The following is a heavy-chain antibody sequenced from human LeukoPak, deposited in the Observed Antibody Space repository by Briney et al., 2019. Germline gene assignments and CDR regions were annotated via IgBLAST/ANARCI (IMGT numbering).Heavy chain of an antibody. CDR3: ARQPVVPAARHYYYYYGMDV. D-gene: IGHD2-2*01. CDR1: GGSISSSSYY. V-gene: IGHV4-39*01. Sequence: PSETLSLTCTVSGGSISSSSYYWGWIRQPPGKGLEWIGSIYYSGSTYYNPSLKSRVTISVDTSKNQFSLKLSSVTAADTAVYYCARQPVVPAARHYYYYYGMDVWGQGTTVTVSS. J-gene: IGHJ6*02. CDR2: IYYSGST.